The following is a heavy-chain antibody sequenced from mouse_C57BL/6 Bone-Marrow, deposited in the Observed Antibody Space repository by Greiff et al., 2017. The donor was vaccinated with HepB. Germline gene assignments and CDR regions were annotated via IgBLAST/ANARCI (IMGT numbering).Heavy chain of an antibody. CDR2: FYPGSGSI. CDR3: ARHEDWVLGYSNYGAWFAY. J-gene: IGHJ3*01. Sequence: QVQLQQSGAELVKPGASVKLSCKASGYTFTEYTIHWVKQRSGQGLEWIGWFYPGSGSIKYNEKFKDKATLTADKSSSTVYMELSRLTSEDSAVYFCARHEDWVLGYSNYGAWFAYWGQGTLVTVSA. CDR1: GYTFTEYT. V-gene: IGHV1-62-2*01. D-gene: IGHD2-5*01.